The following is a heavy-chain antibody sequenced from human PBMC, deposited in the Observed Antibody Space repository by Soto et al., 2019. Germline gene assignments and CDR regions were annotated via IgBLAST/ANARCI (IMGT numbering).Heavy chain of an antibody. V-gene: IGHV3-7*03. CDR2: IKQDGSQT. Sequence: GGSLRLSCAASGFTFINYWMSWVRQAPGRGLEWVANIKQDGSQTFYMDSVKGRFTISRDNAKNSLYLQMRSLRDEDTAVFYCARGSDGYNYWGNFFDYWGQGTLVTVSS. D-gene: IGHD5-12*01. CDR3: ARGSDGYNYWGNFFDY. CDR1: GFTFINYW. J-gene: IGHJ4*02.